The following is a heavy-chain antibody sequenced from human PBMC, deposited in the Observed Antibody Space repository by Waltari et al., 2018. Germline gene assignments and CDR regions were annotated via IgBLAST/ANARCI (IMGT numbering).Heavy chain of an antibody. D-gene: IGHD2-8*02. CDR1: GYTFTNYD. J-gene: IGHJ4*02. CDR2: MNPNNGNT. V-gene: IGHV1-8*01. CDR3: GRYGRSGGVGGDL. Sequence: QVQLVQSGAEVKKPGASVKVSCKASGYTFTNYDINWVRQATGQGLEWMGWMNPNNGNTDYAQKFQGRVTMTRDTSISTAYMELSSLTFEDTAVYYCGRYGRSGGVGGDLWGQGTLVTVSS.